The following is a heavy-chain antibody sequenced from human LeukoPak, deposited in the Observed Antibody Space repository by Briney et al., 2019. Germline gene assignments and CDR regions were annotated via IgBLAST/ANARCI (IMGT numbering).Heavy chain of an antibody. CDR1: GGSFSGYY. CDR3: AKGGLLPGDY. CDR2: ISGSGGST. V-gene: IGHV3-23*01. J-gene: IGHJ4*02. D-gene: IGHD3-22*01. Sequence: PSETLSLTCAVYGGSFSGYYWSWVRQAPGKGLEWVSAISGSGGSTYYADSVKGRFTISRDNSKNTLYLQMNSLRAEDTAVYYCAKGGLLPGDYWGQGTLVTVSS.